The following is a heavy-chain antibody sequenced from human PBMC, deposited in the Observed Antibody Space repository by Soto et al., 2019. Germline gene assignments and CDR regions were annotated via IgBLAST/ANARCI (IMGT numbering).Heavy chain of an antibody. CDR2: INDQGGSP. CDR1: GFTFSNYW. CDR3: VKGEYYYDSSGYYPFDY. Sequence: GGSLRLSCAASGFTFSNYWMHWVRQAPGKGLVWISRINDQGGSPTYADSVKGRFTISRDNSKNTQYLQMSSLRADDTAVYYCVKGEYYYDSSGYYPFDYWGQGTLVTVSS. D-gene: IGHD3-22*01. V-gene: IGHV3-74*01. J-gene: IGHJ4*02.